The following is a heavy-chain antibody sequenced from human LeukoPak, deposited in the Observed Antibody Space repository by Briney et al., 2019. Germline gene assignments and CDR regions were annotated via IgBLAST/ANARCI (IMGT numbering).Heavy chain of an antibody. J-gene: IGHJ6*02. V-gene: IGHV3-21*04. D-gene: IGHD6-19*01. CDR3: AKDIGSGCQRGRLCYYYYGMDV. CDR2: ISSSNSYI. CDR1: GFTFSSYS. Sequence: SGGSLRLSCAASGFTFSSYSMNWVRQAPGKGLEWVSSISSSNSYIYYADSVKGRFTISRDNAKNSLYLQMNSLRAEDTAVYFCAKDIGSGCQRGRLCYYYYGMDVWGQGTTVTVSS.